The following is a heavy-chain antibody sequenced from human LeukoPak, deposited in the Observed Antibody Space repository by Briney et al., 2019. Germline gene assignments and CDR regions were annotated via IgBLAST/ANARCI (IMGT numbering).Heavy chain of an antibody. CDR2: TSSGGTST. CDR1: GFLFSVFS. Sequence: GGPLRLSCAPSGFLFSVFSMGGVRQARGKGLECISTTSSGGTSTFYAQSVNGRFTIYRENYKHTLYLQMGSLRVEDTAVYYCGKQSYACSLGEGGPGTLVSVSS. V-gene: IGHV3-23*01. D-gene: IGHD2-8*01. CDR3: GKQSYACSLGE. J-gene: IGHJ4*02.